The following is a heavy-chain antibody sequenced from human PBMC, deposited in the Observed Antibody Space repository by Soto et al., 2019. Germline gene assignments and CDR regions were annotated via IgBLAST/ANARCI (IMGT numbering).Heavy chain of an antibody. V-gene: IGHV3-23*01. J-gene: IGHJ4*02. CDR2: ISGSGGST. CDR1: GFTFSSYA. D-gene: IGHD3-10*01. CDR3: AELLLWFGEFYYFDY. Sequence: GGSLRLSCAASGFTFSSYAMSWVRQAPGKGLEWVSAISGSGGSTYYADSVKGRFTISRDNSKNTLYLQMNSLRAEDTAVYYCAELLLWFGEFYYFDYWGQGTLVTVSS.